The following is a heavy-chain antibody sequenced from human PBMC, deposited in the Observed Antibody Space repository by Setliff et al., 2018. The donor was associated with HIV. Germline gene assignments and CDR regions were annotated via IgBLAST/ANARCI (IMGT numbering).Heavy chain of an antibody. CDR2: IQTSGRT. CDR3: ARSSRVNCGGDCYLFDY. CDR1: GGSISNYY. D-gene: IGHD2-21*02. Sequence: SETLSLTCTVSGGSISNYYWSWIRQPAGKGLEWIGRIQTSGRTDNNPSLKSRVTMSVDTSKNQFSLILTSVTAADTAVYYCARSSRVNCGGDCYLFDYWGQGTPVTVSS. V-gene: IGHV4-4*07. J-gene: IGHJ4*02.